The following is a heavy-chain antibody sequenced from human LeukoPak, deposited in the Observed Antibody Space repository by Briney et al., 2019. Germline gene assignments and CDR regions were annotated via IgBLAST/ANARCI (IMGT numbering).Heavy chain of an antibody. D-gene: IGHD3-3*01. CDR3: ARSRVTMFGPVGWYFDF. CDR1: GYTFTDYD. J-gene: IGHJ2*01. CDR2: MNPSRGNT. V-gene: IGHV1-8*02. Sequence: ASVRVSCKVSGYTFTDYDINWVRQATGQGLEWMGWMNPSRGNTGYAQKFQDRFTITRDTSISTIYMELRSLRSEDTAVYFCARSRVTMFGPVGWYFDFWGRGTPLTVSS.